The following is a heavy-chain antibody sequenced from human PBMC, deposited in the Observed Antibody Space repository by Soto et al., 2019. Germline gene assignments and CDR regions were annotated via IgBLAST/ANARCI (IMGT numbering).Heavy chain of an antibody. Sequence: GASVKVSCKASGHTFSDYGITWVRQAPGQGLEWMGWISTGHGNTNYSQKFQGRVTITTDTSASTAYMELSSLRSEDTAVYYCANDILFYYWGQGTLVPVSS. V-gene: IGHV1-18*01. D-gene: IGHD3-9*01. CDR2: ISTGHGNT. CDR1: GHTFSDYG. J-gene: IGHJ4*02. CDR3: ANDILFYY.